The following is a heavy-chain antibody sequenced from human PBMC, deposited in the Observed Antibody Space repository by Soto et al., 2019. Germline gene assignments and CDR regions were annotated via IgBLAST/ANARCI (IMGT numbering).Heavy chain of an antibody. J-gene: IGHJ6*02. CDR3: ARLWIAVAGKGFLVDSKKYYYYYGMDV. D-gene: IGHD6-19*01. Sequence: PSETLSLTCTVSGGSISSGDYYWSWIRQPPGKGLEWIGYIYYSGSTYYNPSLKSRVTISVDTSKNHFSLRLSSVTAADTAVYYCARLWIAVAGKGFLVDSKKYYYYYGMDVWGQGTTVTVAS. CDR1: GGSISSGDYY. V-gene: IGHV4-30-4*01. CDR2: IYYSGST.